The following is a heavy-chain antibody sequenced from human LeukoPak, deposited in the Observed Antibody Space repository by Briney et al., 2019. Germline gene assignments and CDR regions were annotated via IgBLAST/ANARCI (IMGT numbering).Heavy chain of an antibody. Sequence: LSETLSLTCTVSGGSISSYYWSWIRQPPGKGLEWIGYIYYSGSTNYNPSLKSRVTISVDTSKNQFSLKLSSVTAADTAVYYCARDRGIAVGRAFDIWGQGTMVTVSS. CDR3: ARDRGIAVGRAFDI. V-gene: IGHV4-59*01. D-gene: IGHD6-19*01. CDR1: GGSISSYY. CDR2: IYYSGST. J-gene: IGHJ3*02.